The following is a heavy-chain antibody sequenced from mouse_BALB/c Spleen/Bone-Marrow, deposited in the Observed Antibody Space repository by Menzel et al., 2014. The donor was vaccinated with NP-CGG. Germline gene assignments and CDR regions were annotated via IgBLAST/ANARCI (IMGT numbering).Heavy chain of an antibody. CDR3: AREANWNFDY. D-gene: IGHD4-1*01. CDR2: IYPGNVNT. J-gene: IGHJ2*01. CDR1: GYTFTSYY. Sequence: VHLVESGPELVKSGASVRISCKAAGYTFTSYYIHWVKQRPGQGLQWIGWIYPGNVNTKYNEKFKGKATLTADKSSSTAYIQLSSLTSEDSAVYFCAREANWNFDYWGQGTTLTVSS. V-gene: IGHV1S56*01.